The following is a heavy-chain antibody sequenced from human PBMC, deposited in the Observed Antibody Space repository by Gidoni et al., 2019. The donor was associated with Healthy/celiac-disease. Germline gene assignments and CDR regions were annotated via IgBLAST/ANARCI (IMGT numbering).Heavy chain of an antibody. D-gene: IGHD5-12*01. CDR3: ARGYSIGGYNGRRFDY. V-gene: IGHV4-34*01. CDR1: GGSFSGYY. Sequence: QVQLQQWGAGLLKPSETLSLTCAVYGGSFSGYYWSWIRQPPGKGLEWIGEINHSGSTNYNPSLKSRVTISVDTSKNQFSLKLSSVTAADTAVYYCARGYSIGGYNGRRFDYWGQGTLVTVSS. J-gene: IGHJ4*02. CDR2: INHSGST.